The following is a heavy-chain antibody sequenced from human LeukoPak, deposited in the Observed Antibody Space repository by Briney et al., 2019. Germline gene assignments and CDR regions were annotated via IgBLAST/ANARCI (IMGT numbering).Heavy chain of an antibody. Sequence: SKTLSLTCTVSGGSISGSSYYWGWIRQPPGKGLEWIGSIYYSGSTYYNPSLKSRVTISVDTSKNQFSLKLSSVTAADTAVYYCARVDSSGWYRVASEYFQHWGQGTLVTVSS. CDR2: IYYSGST. D-gene: IGHD6-19*01. J-gene: IGHJ1*01. CDR1: GGSISGSSYY. CDR3: ARVDSSGWYRVASEYFQH. V-gene: IGHV4-39*07.